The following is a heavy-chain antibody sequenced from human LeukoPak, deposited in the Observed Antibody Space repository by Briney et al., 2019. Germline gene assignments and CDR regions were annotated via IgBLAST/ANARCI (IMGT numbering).Heavy chain of an antibody. CDR2: IKSDGSST. D-gene: IGHD6-25*01. J-gene: IGHJ3*02. Sequence: GGPLRLSCAASGFTFSSYWMHWVRQAPGKGLVWVSRIKSDGSSTSYADSVKGRFTISRDNAKNTLYLQMNSLRAEDTAVYYCARRSAAKDAFDIWGQGTMVTVSS. CDR1: GFTFSSYW. V-gene: IGHV3-74*01. CDR3: ARRSAAKDAFDI.